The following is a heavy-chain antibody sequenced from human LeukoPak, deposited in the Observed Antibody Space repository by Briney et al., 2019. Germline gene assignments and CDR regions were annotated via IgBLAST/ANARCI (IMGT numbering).Heavy chain of an antibody. CDR3: AREHADILTGYYNYNWFDP. CDR1: GGSISSYY. V-gene: IGHV4-59*12. D-gene: IGHD3-9*01. Sequence: SETLSLTCTVSGGSISSYYWSWIRQPPGKGLEWIGYIYYSGSTYYNPSLKSRVTISVDTSKNQFSLKLSSVTAADTAVYYCAREHADILTGYYNYNWFDPWGQGTLVTVSS. J-gene: IGHJ5*02. CDR2: IYYSGST.